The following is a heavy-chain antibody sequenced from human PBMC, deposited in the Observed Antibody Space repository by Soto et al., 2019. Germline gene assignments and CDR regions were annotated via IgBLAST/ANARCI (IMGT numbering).Heavy chain of an antibody. CDR2: IVVGSGNT. Sequence: ASVKVSCKASGFTFTSSAVQWVRQARGQRLEWIGWIVVGSGNTNYAQKFQERGTITRDMSTSTAYMELSSLRSEDTAVYYCAADLSAGPNWFDPWGQGTLVTVSS. CDR1: GFTFTSSA. J-gene: IGHJ5*02. CDR3: AADLSAGPNWFDP. V-gene: IGHV1-58*01.